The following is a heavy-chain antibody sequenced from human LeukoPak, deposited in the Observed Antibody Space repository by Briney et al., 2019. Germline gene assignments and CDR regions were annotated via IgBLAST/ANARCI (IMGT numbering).Heavy chain of an antibody. CDR1: GYTFTSYY. Sequence: ASVKVSCKASGYTFTSYYMHWVRQAPGQGLEWMGWISAYNGHTNSAQKFQGRVTLTTDTSTSTAYMELRSLTSDDTAVYYCARGGVVRGSFTPGLDYWGQGSLVIVSS. V-gene: IGHV1-18*04. CDR3: ARGGVVRGSFTPGLDY. J-gene: IGHJ4*02. CDR2: ISAYNGHT. D-gene: IGHD3-10*01.